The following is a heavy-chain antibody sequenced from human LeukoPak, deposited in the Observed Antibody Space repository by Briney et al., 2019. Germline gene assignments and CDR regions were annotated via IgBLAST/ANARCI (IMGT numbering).Heavy chain of an antibody. CDR1: GFTFSDYS. J-gene: IGHJ4*02. CDR2: ISFSVNTK. CDR3: ARGAYSSGWAYFDH. Sequence: QAGGSLRLSCAASGFTFSDYSMNWVRQAPGKGLEWVSYISFSVNTKYYGDSVKGRFTISRDNAKNSLYLHMDSLRAEDTAVHYCARGAYSSGWAYFDHWGQGTLVTVSS. V-gene: IGHV3-48*04. D-gene: IGHD6-19*01.